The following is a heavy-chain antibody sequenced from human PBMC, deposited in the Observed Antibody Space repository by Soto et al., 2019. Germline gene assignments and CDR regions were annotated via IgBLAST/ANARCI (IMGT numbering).Heavy chain of an antibody. CDR1: GFTFSTYT. CDR2: IISNGGKT. D-gene: IGHD1-26*01. CDR3: VKVRLWTYYYFDS. J-gene: IGHJ4*02. V-gene: IGHV3-64D*08. Sequence: EVQLVESGGGLGQPGGSLRLSCSASGFTFSTYTMHWVRQAPGKGLEYVSSIISNGGKTYYADSVKGRFSISRDNSKNTVYLQMSSLRAEDTAVYYCVKVRLWTYYYFDSWGQGTLVTVSS.